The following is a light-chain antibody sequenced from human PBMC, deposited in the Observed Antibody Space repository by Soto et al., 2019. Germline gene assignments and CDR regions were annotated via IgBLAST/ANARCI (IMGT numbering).Light chain of an antibody. CDR2: DAS. CDR1: QTISTW. V-gene: IGKV1-5*01. J-gene: IGKJ5*01. CDR3: QQANSFPIT. Sequence: DIQVTQSPPTLSASVGDRVTITCRASQTISTWMAWYQQKPGKAPKLLVYDASTLQSGVASRFSGSGSGTEFTLIISGLQPDDSATYYCQQANSFPITFGQGTRLEI.